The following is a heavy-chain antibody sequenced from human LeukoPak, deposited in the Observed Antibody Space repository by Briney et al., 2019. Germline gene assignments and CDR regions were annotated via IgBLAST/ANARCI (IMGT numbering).Heavy chain of an antibody. D-gene: IGHD3-22*01. Sequence: SETLSLTSTVSAGSISSSDYYWGWIRQSPGKALEGIGRISYSGNTYYNASHKSRVTISVDASKNHFSLRLSSVTAAGTAVYFCSRLTHSYYSDTSGYYPYYYMDVWGEGTTVTVSS. CDR1: AGSISSSDYY. V-gene: IGHV4-39*02. CDR2: ISYSGNT. J-gene: IGHJ6*03. CDR3: SRLTHSYYSDTSGYYPYYYMDV.